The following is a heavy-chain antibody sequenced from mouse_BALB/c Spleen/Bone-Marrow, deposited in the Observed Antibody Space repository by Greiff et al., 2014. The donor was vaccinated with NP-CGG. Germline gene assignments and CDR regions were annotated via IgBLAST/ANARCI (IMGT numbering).Heavy chain of an antibody. CDR2: IYPGDGDT. CDR1: GYAFSSSW. V-gene: IGHV1-82*01. CDR3: ARSAYYGSSYGAMDY. J-gene: IGHJ4*01. Sequence: VMLVESGPELVKPGASVEISCTGSGYAFSSSWMNWVKRRPGQGLEWIGRIYPGDGDTNSNGRFKGKATLTADRSSNTAYMQLSSLTSVDSAVYFCARSAYYGSSYGAMDYWGQGTSVTVSS. D-gene: IGHD1-1*01.